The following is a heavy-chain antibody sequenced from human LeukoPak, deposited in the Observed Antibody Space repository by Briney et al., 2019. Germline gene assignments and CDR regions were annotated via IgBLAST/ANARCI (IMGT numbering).Heavy chain of an antibody. J-gene: IGHJ4*02. Sequence: GGSLRLSCASSGFTFSTYSMSWVRQAPGKGLKWVSYISRSASSIYYADSVKGRFTTSRDNAKNSLYLQMNSLRAEDTAIYFCARNDYGDYGIDYWGQGTLVTVSS. CDR1: GFTFSTYS. D-gene: IGHD4-17*01. CDR3: ARNDYGDYGIDY. V-gene: IGHV3-21*01. CDR2: ISRSASSI.